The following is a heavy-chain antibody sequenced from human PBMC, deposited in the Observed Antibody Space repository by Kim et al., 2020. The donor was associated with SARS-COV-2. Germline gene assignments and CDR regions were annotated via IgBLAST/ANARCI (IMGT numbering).Heavy chain of an antibody. J-gene: IGHJ6*03. V-gene: IGHV1-69*01. Sequence: QKFQGRVTITADESTSTAYMELCSLRSEDTAVYYCARAQWELQYYYMDVWGKGTTVTVSS. CDR3: ARAQWELQYYYMDV. D-gene: IGHD1-26*01.